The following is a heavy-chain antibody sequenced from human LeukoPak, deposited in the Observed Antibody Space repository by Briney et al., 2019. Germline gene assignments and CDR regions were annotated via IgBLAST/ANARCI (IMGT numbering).Heavy chain of an antibody. CDR1: GFTFSSYE. J-gene: IGHJ4*02. V-gene: IGHV3-21*04. D-gene: IGHD3-22*01. CDR2: ISSRSSYI. CDR3: AKDNGTMIAVFDY. Sequence: GGSLRLSCAASGFTFSSYEMNWARQAPGKGLEWVSSISSRSSYIYYADSVKGRFTIPRDNAKNSLYLQMNSLRAEDTALYYCAKDNGTMIAVFDYWGQGTLVTVSS.